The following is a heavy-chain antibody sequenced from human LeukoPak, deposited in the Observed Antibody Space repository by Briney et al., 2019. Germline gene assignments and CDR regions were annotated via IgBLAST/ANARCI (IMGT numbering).Heavy chain of an antibody. CDR3: VREDSEWIQLWLRWFDP. V-gene: IGHV3-7*01. CDR2: IKQDGSEK. J-gene: IGHJ5*02. D-gene: IGHD5-18*01. Sequence: GGSLRLSCAVSGFTFSIYGMSWVRQAPGKGLEWVANIKQDGSEKYYVDSVKGRFTISRDNAKTSLYLQMNSLRAEDTAVYYCVREDSEWIQLWLRWFDPWGQGTLVTVSS. CDR1: GFTFSIYG.